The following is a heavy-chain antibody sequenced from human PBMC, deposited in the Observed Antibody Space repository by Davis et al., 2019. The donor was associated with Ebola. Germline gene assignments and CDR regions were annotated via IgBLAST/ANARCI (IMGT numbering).Heavy chain of an antibody. V-gene: IGHV4-31*03. CDR3: SSRLGYCSGGSCWDDAFDI. J-gene: IGHJ3*02. D-gene: IGHD2-15*01. CDR1: GGSISSGGYY. CDR2: IYYSGST. Sequence: SETLSLTCTVSGGSISSGGYYWSWIRQHPGKGLEWIGYIYYSGSTYYNPSLKSRVTISVDTSKNQFSLKLGSLTAADTAVYYRSSRLGYCSGGSCWDDAFDIWGQGTMVTVSS.